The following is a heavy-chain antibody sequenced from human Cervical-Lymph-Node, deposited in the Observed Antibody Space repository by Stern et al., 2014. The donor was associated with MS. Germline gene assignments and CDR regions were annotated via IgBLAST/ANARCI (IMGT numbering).Heavy chain of an antibody. CDR1: GFSFSYYR. V-gene: IGHV3-48*01. CDR3: ARLVGASDLDY. D-gene: IGHD1-26*01. Sequence: EVQLVQSGGGLVQRGGSLRLSCAASGFSFSYYRMNWVRQAPGKGLEWVAYISRDSRNIYYADSVKGRFTISRDNAKKSLYLQMNSLRAEDTALYYCARLVGASDLDYWGRGTLVTVSS. J-gene: IGHJ4*02. CDR2: ISRDSRNI.